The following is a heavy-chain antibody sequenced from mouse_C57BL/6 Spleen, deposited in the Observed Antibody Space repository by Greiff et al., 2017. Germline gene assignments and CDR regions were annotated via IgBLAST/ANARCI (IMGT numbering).Heavy chain of an antibody. CDR3: ARFITTVGATGGNAMDY. V-gene: IGHV1-54*01. J-gene: IGHJ4*01. D-gene: IGHD1-1*01. Sequence: QVQLQQSGAELVRPGTSVKVSCKASGYAFTNYLIEWVKQRPGQGLEWIGVINPGSGGTNDNETVKGKATLTADKSSSTAYMQLSSLTSEDSAVYFCARFITTVGATGGNAMDYWGQGTSVTVSS. CDR1: GYAFTNYL. CDR2: INPGSGGT.